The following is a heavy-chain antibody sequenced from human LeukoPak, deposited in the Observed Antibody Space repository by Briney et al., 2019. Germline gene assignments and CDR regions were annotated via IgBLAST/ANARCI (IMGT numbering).Heavy chain of an antibody. CDR2: INHGGST. Sequence: PSETLSLTCAVYGGSFSGYYWSWIRQPPGKGLEWIGEINHGGSTNYNPSLKSRVTISVDTSKNQFSLKLSSVTAADTAVYYCARGGDRMDVWGQGTTVTVSS. V-gene: IGHV4-34*01. CDR1: GGSFSGYY. CDR3: ARGGDRMDV. J-gene: IGHJ6*02.